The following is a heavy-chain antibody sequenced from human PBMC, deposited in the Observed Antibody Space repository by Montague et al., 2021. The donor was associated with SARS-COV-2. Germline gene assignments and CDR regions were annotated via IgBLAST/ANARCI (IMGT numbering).Heavy chain of an antibody. Sequence: SLRLSLSASGFTFSSYGMHWVRQAPGKGLEWVALIWYDGSNKYYADSVKGRFTISRDNSKNTLYLQMNSLRAEDTTVYYCARDKPLWYFDLWGRGTLVTVSS. J-gene: IGHJ2*01. V-gene: IGHV3-33*01. CDR1: GFTFSSYG. CDR2: IWYDGSNK. CDR3: ARDKPLWYFDL.